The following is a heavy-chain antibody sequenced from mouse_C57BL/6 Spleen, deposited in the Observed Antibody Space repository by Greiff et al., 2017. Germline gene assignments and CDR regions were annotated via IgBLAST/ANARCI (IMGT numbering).Heavy chain of an antibody. CDR2: INPNNGGT. D-gene: IGHD2-10*01. Sequence: EVQLQQSGPELVKPGASVKISCKASGYTFTDYYMNWVKQSHGKSLEWIGDINPNNGGTSYNQKFKGKATLTVDKSSSTAYMELRSLTSEDSAVYYCARSSYYGAMDYWGQGTSVTVSS. CDR1: GYTFTDYY. CDR3: ARSSYYGAMDY. V-gene: IGHV1-26*01. J-gene: IGHJ4*01.